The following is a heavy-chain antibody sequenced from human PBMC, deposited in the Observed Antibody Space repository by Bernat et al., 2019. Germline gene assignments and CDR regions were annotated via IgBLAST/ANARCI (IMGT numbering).Heavy chain of an antibody. CDR3: ASGIAVGSDAFDI. V-gene: IGHV1-2*04. CDR2: INPNSGGT. CDR1: GGTFSSYA. Sequence: QVQLVQSGAEVKKPGSSVKVSCKASGGTFSSYAISWVRQAPGQGLEWMGWINPNSGGTNYAQKFQGWVTMTRDTSISTAYMELSRLRSDDTAVYYCASGIAVGSDAFDIWGQGTMVTVSS. J-gene: IGHJ3*02. D-gene: IGHD6-19*01.